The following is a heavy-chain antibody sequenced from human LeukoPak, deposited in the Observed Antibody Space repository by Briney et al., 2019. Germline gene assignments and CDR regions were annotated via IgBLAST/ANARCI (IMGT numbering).Heavy chain of an antibody. CDR2: IYHSGST. CDR3: ARVRYYDSSGKDWYFDL. CDR1: GGSISSSNW. Sequence: SETLSLTCTVSGGSISSSNWWSWVRQPPGKGLEWIGEIYHSGSTNYNPSLKSRVTISVDKSKNQFSLKLSSVTAADTAVYYCARVRYYDSSGKDWYFDLWGRGTLVTVSS. J-gene: IGHJ2*01. V-gene: IGHV4-4*02. D-gene: IGHD3-22*01.